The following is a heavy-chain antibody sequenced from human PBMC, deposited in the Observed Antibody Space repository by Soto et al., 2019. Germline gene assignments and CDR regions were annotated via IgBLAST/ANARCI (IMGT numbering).Heavy chain of an antibody. CDR2: IYYSGST. V-gene: IGHV4-59*01. D-gene: IGHD3-22*01. Sequence: SETLSLTCTVSGGSISSYYWSWIRQPPGKGLEWIGYIYYSGSTNYNPSLKSRVTISVDTSKNQFSLKLSSVTAADTAVYYCASSVVIRGVMYYFDYWGQGTLVTVSS. CDR1: GGSISSYY. J-gene: IGHJ4*02. CDR3: ASSVVIRGVMYYFDY.